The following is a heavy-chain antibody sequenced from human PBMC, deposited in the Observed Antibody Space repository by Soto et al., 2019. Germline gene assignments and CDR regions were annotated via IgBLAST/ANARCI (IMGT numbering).Heavy chain of an antibody. Sequence: QVQWVQSGAEVKKPGASVRVSGKASGYTFTNYGIGWVRQAPGQGLEWMGWISAYNGNTHYAEKLQGRCTMTTDTSTNTADMELRSLRSDDTAVYYCARGGQECSSTSCSYIYDGMDVWGQGTTVTVSS. CDR3: ARGGQECSSTSCSYIYDGMDV. J-gene: IGHJ6*02. V-gene: IGHV1-18*01. D-gene: IGHD2-2*01. CDR1: GYTFTNYG. CDR2: ISAYNGNT.